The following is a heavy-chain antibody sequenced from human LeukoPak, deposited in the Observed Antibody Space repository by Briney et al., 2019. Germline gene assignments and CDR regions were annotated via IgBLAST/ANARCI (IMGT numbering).Heavy chain of an antibody. Sequence: TSETLSLTCAVYGGSFSGYYWSWIRQPPGKGLEWIGEINHSGSTNYNPSLKSRVTISVDTSKSQFSLKLSSVTAADTAVYYCARGRGSSGSYYFDYWGQGTLVTVSS. V-gene: IGHV4-34*01. CDR1: GGSFSGYY. J-gene: IGHJ4*02. D-gene: IGHD3-22*01. CDR2: INHSGST. CDR3: ARGRGSSGSYYFDY.